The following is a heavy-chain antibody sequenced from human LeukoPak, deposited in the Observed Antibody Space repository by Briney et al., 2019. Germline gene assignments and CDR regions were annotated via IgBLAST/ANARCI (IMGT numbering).Heavy chain of an antibody. CDR1: GFTFSNYG. V-gene: IGHV3-23*01. CDR3: ARVAGWHWFDP. CDR2: ITGSGGST. J-gene: IGHJ5*02. D-gene: IGHD6-19*01. Sequence: GSLRLSCAASGFTFSNYGLSWVRQAPGKGLEWDSGITGSGGSTYYADSVKGRFTITRDNSKNTVYLQMNNMRVDDTAVYYCARVAGWHWFDPWGQGTLVTVSS.